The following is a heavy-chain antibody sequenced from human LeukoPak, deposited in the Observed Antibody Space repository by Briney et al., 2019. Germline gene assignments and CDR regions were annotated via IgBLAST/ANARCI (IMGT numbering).Heavy chain of an antibody. D-gene: IGHD3-22*01. Sequence: GGSLRLSCAASGFTFSSYAMSWVRPAPGKGLEWGSALCGSGGSTYYADSVKGRFTISRGNSKNTLYLQMNSLRAEDTAVYYCAKDPAYYDSSGYYSYYFDYWGQGTLVTVSS. CDR3: AKDPAYYDSSGYYSYYFDY. J-gene: IGHJ4*02. CDR2: LCGSGGST. V-gene: IGHV3-23*01. CDR1: GFTFSSYA.